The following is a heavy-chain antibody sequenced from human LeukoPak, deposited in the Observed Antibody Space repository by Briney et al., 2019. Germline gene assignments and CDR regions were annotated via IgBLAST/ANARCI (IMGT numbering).Heavy chain of an antibody. CDR3: ARSGYIIFDY. CDR1: GFTFSSYS. V-gene: IGHV3-48*04. CDR2: ISSSGSII. J-gene: IGHJ4*02. Sequence: GGSLRLSCAASGFTFSSYSMNWVRQAPGKGLEWVSYISSSGSIIHYADFVKGRFIISRDNAKNSLSLQMSSLRAEDTAVYYCARSGYIIFDYWGQGNLVTVSS. D-gene: IGHD3-22*01.